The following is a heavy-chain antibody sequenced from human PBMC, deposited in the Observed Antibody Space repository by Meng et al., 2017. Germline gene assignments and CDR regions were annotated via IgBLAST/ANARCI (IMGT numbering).Heavy chain of an antibody. D-gene: IGHD5-24*01. J-gene: IGHJ4*02. CDR1: GFTFSSYA. CDR3: ARGSRDGYNYCFDY. V-gene: IGHV3-30*01. CDR2: ISYDGSNK. Sequence: QVQLVESGGGVVQPGRSLRLSCAASGFTFSSYAMHWVRQAPGKGLEWVAVISYDGSNKYYADSVKGRFTISRDNSKNTLYLQMNSPRAEDTAVYYCARGSRDGYNYCFDYWGQGTLVTVSS.